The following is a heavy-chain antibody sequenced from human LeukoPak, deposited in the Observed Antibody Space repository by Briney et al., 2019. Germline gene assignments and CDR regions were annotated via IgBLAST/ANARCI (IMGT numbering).Heavy chain of an antibody. D-gene: IGHD3-22*01. CDR1: GFTFSDYY. Sequence: GGSLRLSCAASGFTFSDYYMSWIRQAPGKGLEWVSYISSSGNTIYYADSVKGRFTISRDNAKNSLYLQMNSLRAEDTAVYYCARDSDYYDSSGSPARAFDIWGQGTMVTVSS. J-gene: IGHJ3*02. CDR3: ARDSDYYDSSGSPARAFDI. CDR2: ISSSGNTI. V-gene: IGHV3-11*04.